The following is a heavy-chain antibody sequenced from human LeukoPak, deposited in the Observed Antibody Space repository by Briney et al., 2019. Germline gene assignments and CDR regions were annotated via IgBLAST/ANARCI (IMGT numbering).Heavy chain of an antibody. Sequence: SETLSLTCTVSGGSLSSGGYYWSWIRQHPGKGLEWIGYIYYSGSTYYNPSLKSRVTISVDTSKNQFSLKLSSVTAADTAVYYCARVVVVVAATDYFDYWGQGTLVTVSS. CDR1: GGSLSSGGYY. CDR3: ARVVVVVAATDYFDY. CDR2: IYYSGST. V-gene: IGHV4-31*03. J-gene: IGHJ4*02. D-gene: IGHD2-15*01.